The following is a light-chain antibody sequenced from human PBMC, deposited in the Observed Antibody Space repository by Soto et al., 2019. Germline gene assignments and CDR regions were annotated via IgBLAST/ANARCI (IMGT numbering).Light chain of an antibody. CDR1: SSDVDTYKY. CDR3: CSYAGSTTRVL. Sequence: QSALTQPASVSGSPGQSIIIYCTGTSSDVDTYKYVSWYQQHPGKAPKLMIYEVSHRPSGVSDRFSGSKSGNTASLTISGLQAEDEADYYCCSYAGSTTRVLFGGGTKLTVL. CDR2: EVS. J-gene: IGLJ2*01. V-gene: IGLV2-14*01.